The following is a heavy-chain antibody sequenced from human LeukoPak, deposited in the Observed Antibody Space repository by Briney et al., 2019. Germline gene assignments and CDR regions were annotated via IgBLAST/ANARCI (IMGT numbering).Heavy chain of an antibody. CDR3: VRAHGNGEFDY. J-gene: IGHJ4*02. V-gene: IGHV3-48*02. CDR1: GFTFSSYN. D-gene: IGHD1-1*01. Sequence: PGGSLRLSCAVSGFTFSSYNMNWVRQAPGKGLEWVSYISGSGSIFYYADSVKGRFTISRDNAKNSLYLQMNGLRDEDTALYYCVRAHGNGEFDYWGQGTLVTVSS. CDR2: ISGSGSIF.